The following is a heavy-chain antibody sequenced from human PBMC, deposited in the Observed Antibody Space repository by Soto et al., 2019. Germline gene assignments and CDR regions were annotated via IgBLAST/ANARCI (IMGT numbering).Heavy chain of an antibody. CDR3: ATVRWELHDAFDI. V-gene: IGHV4-31*03. CDR2: IYHSGMT. CDR1: GGSISPGGYY. D-gene: IGHD1-26*01. J-gene: IGHJ3*02. Sequence: QVQLQESGPGLVKPSQTLSLTCTVSGGSISPGGYYWSWIRQHPGRGLEWIGYIYHSGMTFSNPSLQSRVAIAIDTSKNTFGLKLSSVTAADTAVYYCATVRWELHDAFDIWGQGTMVSVSS.